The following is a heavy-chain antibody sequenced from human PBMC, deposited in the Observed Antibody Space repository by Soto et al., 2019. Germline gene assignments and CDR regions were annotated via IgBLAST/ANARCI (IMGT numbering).Heavy chain of an antibody. Sequence: EVQLVESGGGLVQPGGSLRLSCAASGFTFSNYWMYWVRQAPGKGLVWVSRVNNDGTDTTHADSVKGRFTISRDNAENTLYLQKNSLRAEDTAVYYCARWGLQQALDVWGQGSTVTVSS. CDR2: VNNDGTDT. V-gene: IGHV3-74*03. CDR3: ARWGLQQALDV. CDR1: GFTFSNYW. D-gene: IGHD6-13*01. J-gene: IGHJ6*02.